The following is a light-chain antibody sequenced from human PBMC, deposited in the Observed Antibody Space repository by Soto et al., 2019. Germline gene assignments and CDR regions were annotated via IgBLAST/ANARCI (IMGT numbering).Light chain of an antibody. CDR2: DES. CDR3: QQYNRMLS. V-gene: IGKV1-33*01. J-gene: IGKJ4*01. Sequence: IQMNHPPSPLLASEGDGVTITCHWSDDVSRNLNWFQQKPGEAPQLLIDDESNLERGVTSRFSGSGSATDFPLTISSLQPEDVATYYCQQYNRMLSFGGGTEVEIK. CDR1: DDVSRN.